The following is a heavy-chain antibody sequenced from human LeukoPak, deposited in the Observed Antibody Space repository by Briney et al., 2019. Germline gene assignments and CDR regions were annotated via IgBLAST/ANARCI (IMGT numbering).Heavy chain of an antibody. CDR1: GFTFGDYD. J-gene: IGHJ4*02. V-gene: IGHV3-43*02. CDR3: ARDNTGSYEY. D-gene: IGHD1-26*01. CDR2: IRADGATT. Sequence: SGGSLRLSCAASGFTFGDYDMHWVRHAPGKGVECVSLIRADGATTRYTDSVKGRFTISRDNSKDSLYLQMNSLRTEDTALYYCARDNTGSYEYWGQGTLVTVSP.